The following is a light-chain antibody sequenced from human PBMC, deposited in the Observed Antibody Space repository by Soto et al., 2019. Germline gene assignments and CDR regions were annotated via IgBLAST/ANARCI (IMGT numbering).Light chain of an antibody. V-gene: IGKV1-27*01. CDR2: AAS. CDR3: QKYNSALT. Sequence: DIQMNQSPSSLSASVGDRVTITCRASQGISNYLAWYQQKQGKVPKLLIYAASTLQPGVPSRFSGSGSGTDFTLTISSLQPEDVASYYCQKYNSALTFGGGTKVEIK. J-gene: IGKJ4*01. CDR1: QGISNY.